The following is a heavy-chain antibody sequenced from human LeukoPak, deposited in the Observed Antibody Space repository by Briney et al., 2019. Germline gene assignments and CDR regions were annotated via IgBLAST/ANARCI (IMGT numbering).Heavy chain of an antibody. D-gene: IGHD3-9*01. CDR1: GYTFTGYY. CDR2: INPSGGST. CDR3: ARGGYYDILTGYYTRPFDY. J-gene: IGHJ4*02. V-gene: IGHV1-46*01. Sequence: VASVKVSCKASGYTFTGYYMHWVRQAPGQGLEWMGIINPSGGSTSYAQKFQGRVTMTRDTSTSTVYMELSSLRSEDTAVYYCARGGYYDILTGYYTRPFDYWGQGTLVTVSS.